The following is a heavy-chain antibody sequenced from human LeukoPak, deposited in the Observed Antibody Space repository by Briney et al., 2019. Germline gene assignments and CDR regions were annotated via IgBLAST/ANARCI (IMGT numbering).Heavy chain of an antibody. J-gene: IGHJ4*02. V-gene: IGHV1-46*01. D-gene: IGHD3-16*01. Sequence: GSVKVSCKATGYTFSSYYMHWVRQAPGQGLEWMGIINPSGGSTSYAQKFQGRVTMTSDTSTSTVYMELSSLTSEDTAVYYCARGRDAGGDNWGQGTLVTVSS. CDR3: ARGRDAGGDN. CDR2: INPSGGST. CDR1: GYTFSSYY.